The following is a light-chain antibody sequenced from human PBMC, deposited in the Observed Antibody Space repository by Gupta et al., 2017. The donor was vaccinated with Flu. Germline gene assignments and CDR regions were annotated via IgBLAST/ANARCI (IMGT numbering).Light chain of an antibody. Sequence: TSSDVGGYNYVAWYQQSPGKAPKLIIYDVTNRPSGISNRFSCSKSGNTASLTISGLQAEDEADYYGSSYTSNSNVVFGGGTKMTVL. CDR1: SSDVGGYNY. V-gene: IGLV2-14*04. CDR3: SSYTSNSNVV. CDR2: DVT. J-gene: IGLJ2*01.